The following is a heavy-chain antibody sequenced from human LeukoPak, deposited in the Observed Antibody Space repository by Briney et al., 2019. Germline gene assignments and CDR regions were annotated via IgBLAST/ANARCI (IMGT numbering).Heavy chain of an antibody. CDR3: ARVCSSTSCYYGMDV. Sequence: PGASLRLSCVASGFTFSTYAMTWVRQAPGKGLEWVSGISGSGSNTHYADSVKGRFTISRDNSKNTLYLQMNSLRAEDTAVYYCARVCSSTSCYYGMDVWGKGTTVTVSS. D-gene: IGHD2-2*01. CDR1: GFTFSTYA. J-gene: IGHJ6*04. CDR2: ISGSGSNT. V-gene: IGHV3-23*01.